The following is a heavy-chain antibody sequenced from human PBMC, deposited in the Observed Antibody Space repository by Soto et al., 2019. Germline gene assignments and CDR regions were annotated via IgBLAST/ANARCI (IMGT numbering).Heavy chain of an antibody. CDR2: IYYSGST. V-gene: IGHV4-39*07. CDR3: AKCRGDPKLAFDI. CDR1: GGSITSRSYY. Sequence: SETLSLPCTVSGGSITSRSYYVGRLLLPPGKGLEWIGSIYYSGSTYYNPSLKSRVTISVDTSKNQFSLKLSSVTAADTAVYYFAKCRGDPKLAFDICRQRTMVIV. J-gene: IGHJ3*02. D-gene: IGHD2-21*01.